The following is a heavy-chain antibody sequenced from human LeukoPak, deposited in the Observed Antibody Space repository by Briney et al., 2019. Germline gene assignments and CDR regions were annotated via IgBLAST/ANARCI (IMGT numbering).Heavy chain of an antibody. D-gene: IGHD2-21*01. CDR2: VYKDGKM. J-gene: IGHJ4*02. CDR3: ASRHCSGGDCYFAGADPFDH. V-gene: IGHV3-53*01. CDR1: GFTVSSTY. Sequence: GGSLRLSCAASGFTVSSTYMSWVRQSPGKGLEWVSVVYKDGKMFYIDSVKGRFAISRDTSKNTVYLQMNNLRAEDTAVYHCASRHCSGGDCYFAGADPFDHWGQGTLVTVSS.